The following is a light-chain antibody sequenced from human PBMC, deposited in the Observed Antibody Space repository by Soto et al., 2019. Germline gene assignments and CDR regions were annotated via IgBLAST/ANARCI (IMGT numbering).Light chain of an antibody. CDR1: QGISSN. V-gene: IGKV1-9*01. J-gene: IGKJ1*01. Sequence: DIQLTQSPAFLSASVGDRVTITCRASQGISSNLAWYQQKPGTAPKLLIYAASTLQSGVPSTFGGSGSGTEFTLTISSLQPEDFASYYCQHLNGYPRTFGQGTKVEIK. CDR3: QHLNGYPRT. CDR2: AAS.